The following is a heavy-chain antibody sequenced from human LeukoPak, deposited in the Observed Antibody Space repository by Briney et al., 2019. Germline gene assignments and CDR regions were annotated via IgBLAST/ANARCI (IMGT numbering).Heavy chain of an antibody. D-gene: IGHD3-22*01. Sequence: SETLSLTCAVYGGSFSVYYWSWIRQPPGKGLEWIGEINHSGSTNYNPSLKSRVTISVDTSKNQFSLKLSSVTAADTAVYYCASTSYYDSSGYLFASYDYWGQGTLVTVSS. CDR3: ASTSYYDSSGYLFASYDY. J-gene: IGHJ4*02. CDR1: GGSFSVYY. CDR2: INHSGST. V-gene: IGHV4-34*01.